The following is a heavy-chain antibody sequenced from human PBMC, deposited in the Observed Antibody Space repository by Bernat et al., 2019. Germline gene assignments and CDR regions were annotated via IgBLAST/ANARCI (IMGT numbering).Heavy chain of an antibody. J-gene: IGHJ4*02. D-gene: IGHD4-11*01. CDR1: GFTFSNAW. CDR2: IKSKSDGGTT. V-gene: IGHV3-15*07. CDR3: TTKYTATVNTPTFDY. Sequence: ASGFTFSNAWMNWVRQAPGKGLVWVGRIKSKSDGGTTDYAAPVKGRFTISRDDSKNTLYLQMNSLKTEDTAVYYCTTKYTATVNTPTFDYWGQGTLVTVSS.